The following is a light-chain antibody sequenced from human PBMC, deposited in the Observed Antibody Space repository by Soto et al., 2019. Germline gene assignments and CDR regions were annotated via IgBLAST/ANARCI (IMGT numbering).Light chain of an antibody. CDR2: AAS. J-gene: IGKJ5*01. V-gene: IGKV3-20*01. CDR1: QSVSSNY. Sequence: EIVLTQSPGTLSLSPGERATLSCRASQSVSSNYLAWYQQKPGQAPRLLIHAASTRAAGIPDRFSGSGSGTDFTLTISRLEPEDFAEYHCQQYGSSPGTFGQGTRLEIK. CDR3: QQYGSSPGT.